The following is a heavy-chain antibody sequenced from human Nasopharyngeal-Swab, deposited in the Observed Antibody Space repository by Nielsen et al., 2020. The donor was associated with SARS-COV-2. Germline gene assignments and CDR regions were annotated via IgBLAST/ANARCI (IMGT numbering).Heavy chain of an antibody. V-gene: IGHV3-49*02. CDR3: HLSVLLWFGDMDV. CDR2: IRSKAYGGTT. Sequence: VRQMPGKGLEWVGFIRSKAYGGTTEYAASVKGRFTISRDDSKSIAYLQMNSLKTEDTAVYYCHLSVLLWFGDMDVWGKGTTVTVSS. D-gene: IGHD3-10*01. J-gene: IGHJ6*03.